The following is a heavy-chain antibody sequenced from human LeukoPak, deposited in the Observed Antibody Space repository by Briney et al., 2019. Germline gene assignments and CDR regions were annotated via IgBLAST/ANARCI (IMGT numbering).Heavy chain of an antibody. CDR1: GFNFGDYA. J-gene: IGHJ4*02. CDR3: LRYYGSGSLSGH. V-gene: IGHV3-49*04. CDR2: IRNKVYGGTI. D-gene: IGHD3-10*01. Sequence: GGSLRLSCTDSGFNFGDYAMGWVRQAPGKGLEWVGFIRNKVYGGTIEYAAAVKGRFTISRDDSKSIAFLQMDSLKTEDTAVYYCLRYYGSGSLSGHWGQGTLVTVSS.